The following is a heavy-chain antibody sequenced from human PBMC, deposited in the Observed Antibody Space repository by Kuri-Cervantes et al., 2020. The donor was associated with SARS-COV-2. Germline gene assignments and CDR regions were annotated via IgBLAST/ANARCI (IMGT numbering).Heavy chain of an antibody. D-gene: IGHD6-6*01. CDR2: INPYNGNT. J-gene: IGHJ1*01. Sequence: ASVKVSCKASGYTFNRFVISWVRQAPGKGLQWVGWINPYNGNTDNVQMLQGRVTMTTDTSTSTAYMELRSLRSDDTAFYYCARGQISYSSSSPLQHWGQGTLVTVSS. V-gene: IGHV1-18*01. CDR1: GYTFNRFV. CDR3: ARGQISYSSSSPLQH.